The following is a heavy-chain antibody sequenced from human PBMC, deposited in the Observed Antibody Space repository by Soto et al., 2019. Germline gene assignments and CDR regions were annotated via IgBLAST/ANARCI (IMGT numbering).Heavy chain of an antibody. J-gene: IGHJ6*02. Sequence: SETLSLTCTVSGGSISSGGYYWSWIRQHPGKGLEWIGYIYYSGSTYYNPSLKSRVTISVDTSKNQFSLKLSSVTAADTAVYYCARDPLAYCGGDCYSGTYYYYYGMDVWGQGTTVTVSS. D-gene: IGHD2-21*02. CDR2: IYYSGST. CDR3: ARDPLAYCGGDCYSGTYYYYYGMDV. V-gene: IGHV4-31*03. CDR1: GGSISSGGYY.